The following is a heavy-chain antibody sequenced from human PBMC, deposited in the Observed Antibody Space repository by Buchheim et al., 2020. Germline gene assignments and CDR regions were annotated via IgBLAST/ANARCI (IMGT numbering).Heavy chain of an antibody. D-gene: IGHD2-21*01. CDR3: ARDQGYYSDASLNWFDP. Sequence: QVQLVQSGAEVKKPGASVKVSCAASGYTFTSYSMNWLRQAPGQGLEWVGWVSTFNSHTKYAQTFQGRVTMTADTSTSTVFMELRGLRPDDTAVYYCARDQGYYSDASLNWFDPWGQGTL. V-gene: IGHV1-18*04. CDR2: VSTFNSHT. J-gene: IGHJ5*02. CDR1: GYTFTSYS.